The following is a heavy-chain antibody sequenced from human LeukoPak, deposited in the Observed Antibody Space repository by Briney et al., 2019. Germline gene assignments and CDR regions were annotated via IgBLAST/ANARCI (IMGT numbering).Heavy chain of an antibody. J-gene: IGHJ3*02. CDR1: GGSISAYY. V-gene: IGHV4-4*07. CDR2: IYTSGIT. CDR3: ASSAGRVDAFDI. Sequence: SETLSLTCTVSGGSISAYYWSWIRQPAGKGLEWIGRIYTSGITNYNPSLRSRLTMSVDTSMNQISLQLSSVTAADTAVYYCASSAGRVDAFDIWGQGTMVTVSS. D-gene: IGHD2-15*01.